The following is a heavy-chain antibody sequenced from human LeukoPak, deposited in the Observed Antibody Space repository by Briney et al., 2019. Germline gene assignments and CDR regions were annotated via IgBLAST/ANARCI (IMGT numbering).Heavy chain of an antibody. CDR2: IYSGGST. V-gene: IGHV3-53*01. D-gene: IGHD6-13*01. J-gene: IGHJ6*03. Sequence: GGSLRLSCAASGFTVSSNYMSWVRQAPGKGLEWVSVIYSGGSTYYADSVKGRFTISRDNSKNTLYLQMNSLRAEDTAVYYCARVPIAAAGGYYYYYMDVWGKGTTVTISS. CDR3: ARVPIAAAGGYYYYYMDV. CDR1: GFTVSSNY.